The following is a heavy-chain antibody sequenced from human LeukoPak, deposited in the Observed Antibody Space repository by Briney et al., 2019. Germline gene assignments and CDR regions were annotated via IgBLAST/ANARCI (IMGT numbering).Heavy chain of an antibody. V-gene: IGHV1-18*01. D-gene: IGHD5-12*01. CDR3: ARDHRGYSGYDY. CDR2: ISAYNGNT. J-gene: IGHJ4*02. CDR1: GYTFTSYG. Sequence: ASVKVSCKASGYTFTSYGISWVRQAPGQGLEWMGWISAYNGNTNYAQKLQGRVTMTTDTSTSTAYMELNRLRSDDTAVYYCARDHRGYSGYDYWGQGTLVTVSS.